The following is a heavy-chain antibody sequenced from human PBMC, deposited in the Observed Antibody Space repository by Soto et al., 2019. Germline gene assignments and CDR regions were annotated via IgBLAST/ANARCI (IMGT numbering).Heavy chain of an antibody. CDR3: APEGGIVVVAATGDAFDI. CDR1: GFTFSSYA. V-gene: IGHV3-23*01. D-gene: IGHD2-15*01. CDR2: ISGSGGST. J-gene: IGHJ3*02. Sequence: GGSLRLSCAASGFTFSSYAMSWVRQAPGKGLEWVSAISGSGGSTYYADSVKGRFTISRDNSKNTLYLQMNSLRAEDTAVYYCAPEGGIVVVAATGDAFDIWGQGTMVTVSS.